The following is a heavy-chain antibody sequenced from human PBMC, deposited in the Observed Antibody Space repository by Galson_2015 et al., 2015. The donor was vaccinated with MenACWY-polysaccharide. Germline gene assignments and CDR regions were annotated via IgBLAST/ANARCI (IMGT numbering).Heavy chain of an antibody. CDR1: GSRFSNSG. D-gene: IGHD1-20*01. V-gene: IGHV3-30*18. J-gene: IGHJ4*02. CDR2: IAHDGTVT. CDR3: AKERDARMSSSLNL. Sequence: SLRLSCAASGSRFSNSGMHWVRQAPGKGLEWVTVIAHDGTVTHYTDSVRGRFTVFRDNSKNMLYLYMNSLRPDDTAVYFCAKERDARMSSSLNLWGQGTLVIVSS.